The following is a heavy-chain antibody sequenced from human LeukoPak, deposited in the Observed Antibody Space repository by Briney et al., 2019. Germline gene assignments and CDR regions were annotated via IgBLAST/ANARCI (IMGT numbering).Heavy chain of an antibody. CDR3: ARSAPLRTYYYDSSGYIGYYFDY. J-gene: IGHJ4*02. CDR1: GGSISSGGYY. V-gene: IGHV4-61*08. CDR2: IYYSGST. D-gene: IGHD3-22*01. Sequence: PSETLSLTCAVSGGSISSGGYYWSWIRQPPGKGLEWIGYIYYSGSTNYNPSLKSRVTISVDTSKNQFSLKLSSVTAADTAVYYCARSAPLRTYYYDSSGYIGYYFDYWGQGTLVTVSS.